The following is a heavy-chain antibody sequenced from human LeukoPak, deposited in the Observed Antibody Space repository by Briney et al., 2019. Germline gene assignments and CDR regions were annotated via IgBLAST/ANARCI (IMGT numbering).Heavy chain of an antibody. V-gene: IGHV1-18*01. CDR1: GYTFTSYG. CDR2: ISAYNGNT. Sequence: GASVKVSCKASGYTFTSYGISWVRQAPGQGLEWMGWISAYNGNTNYAQKLQGRVTMTTDTSTSTAYMELRSLRSDDTAVYYCARDSPFCSSTSCYSEDVFDIWGQGTMVTVSS. CDR3: ARDSPFCSSTSCYSEDVFDI. D-gene: IGHD2-2*02. J-gene: IGHJ3*02.